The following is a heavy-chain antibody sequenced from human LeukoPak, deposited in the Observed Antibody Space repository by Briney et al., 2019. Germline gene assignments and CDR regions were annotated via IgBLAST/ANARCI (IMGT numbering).Heavy chain of an antibody. J-gene: IGHJ4*02. CDR2: ITNSGNSK. CDR1: EFTFSSYS. CDR3: ARSSRYCSGGSCQKG. Sequence: PGGSLRLSCAASEFTFSSYSMNWVRQAPGKGLEWVSYITNSGNSKSYADSVKGRFTISRDNTKNSLYLQMNGLRAEDTAVYYCARSSRYCSGGSCQKGWGQGTLVTVSS. D-gene: IGHD2-15*01. V-gene: IGHV3-48*01.